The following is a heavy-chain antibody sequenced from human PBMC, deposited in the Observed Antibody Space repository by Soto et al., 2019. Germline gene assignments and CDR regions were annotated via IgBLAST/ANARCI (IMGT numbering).Heavy chain of an antibody. CDR3: ARDWATVITGY. CDR1: GFKFDSYT. D-gene: IGHD3-16*01. J-gene: IGHJ4*02. CDR2: ILSSGSDT. V-gene: IGHV3-23*05. Sequence: EVQLLESGGGLVQPGGSLRLSCAASGFKFDSYTMSWVRQAPGKGLECISAILSSGSDTYYADSVKGRFTVSRDNSKKPVFLQMNSLGVEDTAVYFCARDWATVITGYWGQGTLVTVSS.